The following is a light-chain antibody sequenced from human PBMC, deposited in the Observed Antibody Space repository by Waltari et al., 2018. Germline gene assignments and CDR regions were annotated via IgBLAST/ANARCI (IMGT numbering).Light chain of an antibody. CDR2: DAS. V-gene: IGKV3-20*01. J-gene: IGKJ1*01. CDR3: QKYVNLPAT. Sequence: EIVLTQSPGTLSLSPGERATLSCRASQSVGRYLAWYQQKPGQAPRLLIYDASTRATGIPDRCSGSGSGTDFSRTISRLEPEDFAVYYCQKYVNLPATFGQGTKVEIK. CDR1: QSVGRY.